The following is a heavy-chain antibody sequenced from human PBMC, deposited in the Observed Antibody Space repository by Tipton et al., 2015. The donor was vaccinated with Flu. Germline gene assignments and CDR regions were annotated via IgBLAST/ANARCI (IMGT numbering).Heavy chain of an antibody. V-gene: IGHV4-38-2*01. CDR1: GDSIGSDYY. D-gene: IGHD4-11*01. Sequence: TLSLTCSVSGDSIGSDYYWGWIRQPSGKGLEWIGNIHRTGSAYFNPSLRSRVTISVDTSKNQFSLRLTSVTAADTAVYFCARRTFSNYVSEPKNWFDFWGQGTLVTVSS. CDR2: IHRTGSA. CDR3: ARRTFSNYVSEPKNWFDF. J-gene: IGHJ5*01.